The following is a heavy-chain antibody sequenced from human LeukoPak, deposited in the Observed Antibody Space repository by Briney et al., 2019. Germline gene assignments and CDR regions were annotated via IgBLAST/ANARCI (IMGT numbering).Heavy chain of an antibody. Sequence: ASVKVSCKASGYTFPGHYMHWVRQAPGQGLEWMGWINPNSGGTNYAQKFQGRVTMTRDASISTAYMELSRLRSDDTAVYYCARDLTGGYYYDSSGYYIWGQGTLVTVSS. CDR2: INPNSGGT. CDR3: ARDLTGGYYYDSSGYYI. J-gene: IGHJ4*02. D-gene: IGHD3-22*01. V-gene: IGHV1-2*02. CDR1: GYTFPGHY.